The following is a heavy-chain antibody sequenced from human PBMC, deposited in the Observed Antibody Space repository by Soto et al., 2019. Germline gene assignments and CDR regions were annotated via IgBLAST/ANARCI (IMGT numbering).Heavy chain of an antibody. J-gene: IGHJ6*02. CDR2: INPNSGGT. CDR1: GYTFTGYY. V-gene: IGHV1-2*02. D-gene: IGHD6-19*01. CDR3: ARDLIAVAGSDYYYYGMDV. Sequence: ASVKVSCKASGYTFTGYYMHWVRQAPGQGLEWMGWINPNSGGTNYAQKFQGRVTMTRDTSISTAYMELSRLRSDDTAVYYCARDLIAVAGSDYYYYGMDVWGQGTTVTVSS.